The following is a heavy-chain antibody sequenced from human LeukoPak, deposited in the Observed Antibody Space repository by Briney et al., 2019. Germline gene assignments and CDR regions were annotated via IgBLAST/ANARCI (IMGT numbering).Heavy chain of an antibody. V-gene: IGHV4-30-2*01. D-gene: IGHD3-16*01. CDR3: VGDIWGSST. Sequence: SQTLSLTCVVSGASISSGGYSWSWIRQPPGKGLEWIGCIYHSGGTHYNPSLKSRVTMSVDTSKNQISLNLNSMTAADTALYYCVGDIWGSSTWGPGTLVTVSS. CDR1: GASISSGGYS. CDR2: IYHSGGT. J-gene: IGHJ5*02.